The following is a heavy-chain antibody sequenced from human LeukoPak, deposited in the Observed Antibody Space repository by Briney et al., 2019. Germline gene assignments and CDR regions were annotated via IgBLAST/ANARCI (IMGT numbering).Heavy chain of an antibody. CDR2: IYHSGST. CDR3: ASRGYNWNDDADPIDY. V-gene: IGHV4-4*02. Sequence: PSETLSLTCAVSGGSISSSNWWSWVRQPPGKGLEWIGEIYHSGSTNYNPSLKSRVTISVDKSKNQFSLKLSSVTAADTAVYYCASRGYNWNDDADPIDYWGQGTLVTVSS. CDR1: GGSISSSNW. D-gene: IGHD1-1*01. J-gene: IGHJ4*02.